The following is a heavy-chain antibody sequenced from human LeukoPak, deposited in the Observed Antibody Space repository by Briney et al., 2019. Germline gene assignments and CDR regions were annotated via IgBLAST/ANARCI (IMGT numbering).Heavy chain of an antibody. CDR1: GGSISSSSYY. CDR2: IYYSGST. CDR3: AREKKETYVDTAMVTAGFDY. Sequence: PSETLSLTCTVSGGSISSSSYYWGWIRQPPGKGLEWIGSIYYSGSTYYNPSLKSRVTISVDTSKNQFSLKLSSVTAADTAVYYCAREKKETYVDTAMVTAGFDYWGQGTLVTVSS. J-gene: IGHJ4*02. D-gene: IGHD5-18*01. V-gene: IGHV4-39*07.